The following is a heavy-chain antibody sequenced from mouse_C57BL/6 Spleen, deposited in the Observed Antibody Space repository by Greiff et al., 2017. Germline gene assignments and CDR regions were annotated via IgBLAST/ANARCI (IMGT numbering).Heavy chain of an antibody. V-gene: IGHV14-4*01. Sequence: VQLKQSGAELVRPGASVKLSCTASGFNIKDDYMHWVKQRPEQGLEWIGWIDPENGDTEYASKFQGKATITADTSSNTAYLQLSSLTSEDTAVYYCTTDSNYYFDYGGQGTTLTVSS. CDR2: IDPENGDT. J-gene: IGHJ2*01. D-gene: IGHD2-5*01. CDR1: GFNIKDDY. CDR3: TTDSNYYFDY.